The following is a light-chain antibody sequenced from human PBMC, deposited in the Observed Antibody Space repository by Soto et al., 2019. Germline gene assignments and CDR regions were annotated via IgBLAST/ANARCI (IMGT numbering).Light chain of an antibody. CDR1: QSVSSN. V-gene: IGKV3-15*01. Sequence: EIVMTQSPATLSVSPGERATLSCRASQSVSSNLAWYQQKPGQAPRLLIYGASTRATGIPARFSGSGSGTEFTLTSRRLQYEDFAVYYCQQYNNWPPYTFGQGTKLEIK. J-gene: IGKJ2*01. CDR2: GAS. CDR3: QQYNNWPPYT.